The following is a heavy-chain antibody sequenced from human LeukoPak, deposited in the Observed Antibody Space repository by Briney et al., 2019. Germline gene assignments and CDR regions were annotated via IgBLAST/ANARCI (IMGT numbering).Heavy chain of an antibody. CDR1: GFTFSSYA. J-gene: IGHJ4*02. Sequence: GGSLRLSCAASGFTFSSYAMSWVRQAPGKGLEWVSAISGSAGSTYYADSVKGRFTISRDNSKNTLYLQMNNLRAEDTAVYYCSRDQSVGTSTSWGQGTLVTVSS. D-gene: IGHD7-27*01. CDR2: ISGSAGST. CDR3: SRDQSVGTSTS. V-gene: IGHV3-23*01.